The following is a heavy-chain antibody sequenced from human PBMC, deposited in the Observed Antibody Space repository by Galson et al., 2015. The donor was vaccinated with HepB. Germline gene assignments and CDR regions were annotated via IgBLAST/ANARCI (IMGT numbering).Heavy chain of an antibody. D-gene: IGHD2/OR15-2a*01. CDR1: GFTFSSYG. CDR3: AGPRNIGAFDI. Sequence: SLRLSCAASGFTFSSYGMHWVRQAPGKGLEWVAVISYDGSNKYYADSVKGRFTISRDNSKNTQYLQMNSRRAEDAAVYYCAGPRNIGAFDIWGQGTMVAVSS. CDR2: ISYDGSNK. V-gene: IGHV3-30*03. J-gene: IGHJ3*02.